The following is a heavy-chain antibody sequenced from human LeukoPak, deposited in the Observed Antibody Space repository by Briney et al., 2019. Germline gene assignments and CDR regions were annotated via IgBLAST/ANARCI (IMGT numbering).Heavy chain of an antibody. CDR2: ISYTGNT. D-gene: IGHD3-22*01. Sequence: SETLSLSCTVTGGSIRSGGNYWNWIRQHPGRGLEWIGYISYTGNTYYNPSLKSRVTMSLDTSKNQFSLKLRSVTAADTAVYYCARVRDYDSSGYELIDYWGQGTLVTVSS. CDR3: ARVRDYDSSGYELIDY. V-gene: IGHV4-31*03. J-gene: IGHJ4*02. CDR1: GGSIRSGGNY.